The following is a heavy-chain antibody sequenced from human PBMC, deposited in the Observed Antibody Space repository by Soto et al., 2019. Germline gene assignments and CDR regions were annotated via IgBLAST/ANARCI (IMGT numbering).Heavy chain of an antibody. Sequence: QITLKESGPTLVKPTQTLTLTCTFSGFSLSTGGMGVGWIRQPPGKALEWLALIYWDGDRRYRPSLMSRLTIAKETSKHQVVLTMTNRDPVDTATYYCVHSRCGGDCLQSYSSHYYYGMDIWGQGTTVTVSS. V-gene: IGHV2-5*02. J-gene: IGHJ6*02. CDR2: IYWDGDR. CDR3: VHSRCGGDCLQSYSSHYYYGMDI. CDR1: GFSLSTGGMG. D-gene: IGHD2-21*02.